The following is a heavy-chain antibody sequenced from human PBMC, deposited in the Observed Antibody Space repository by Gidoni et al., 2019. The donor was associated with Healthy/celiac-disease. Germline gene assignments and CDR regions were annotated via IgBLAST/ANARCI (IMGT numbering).Heavy chain of an antibody. Sequence: QVQLVQSGAEVKKPGSSVKVSCKASGGTFSSYAISWVRQAPGQGLEWMGGIIPIFGTANYAQKFQGRVTITADKSTSTAYMELSSLRSEDTAVYYCARVATLTGTLGGGAFDIWGQGTMVTVSS. V-gene: IGHV1-69*06. CDR3: ARVATLTGTLGGGAFDI. J-gene: IGHJ3*02. D-gene: IGHD1-20*01. CDR1: GGTFSSYA. CDR2: IIPIFGTA.